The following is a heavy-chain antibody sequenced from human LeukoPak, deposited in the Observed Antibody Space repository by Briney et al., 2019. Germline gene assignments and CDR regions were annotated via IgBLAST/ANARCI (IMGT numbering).Heavy chain of an antibody. CDR1: GFTFSSYA. CDR3: ARDLQTVPTHDLGY. V-gene: IGHV3-23*01. D-gene: IGHD2-2*01. CDR2: ISGSGGST. J-gene: IGHJ4*02. Sequence: GGSLRLSCAASGFTFSSYAMSWVRQAPGKGLEWVSAISGSGGSTYYADSRKGRFTISRDNSKNTLHLQMNSLRAEDTAVYYCARDLQTVPTHDLGYWGQGTLVTVSS.